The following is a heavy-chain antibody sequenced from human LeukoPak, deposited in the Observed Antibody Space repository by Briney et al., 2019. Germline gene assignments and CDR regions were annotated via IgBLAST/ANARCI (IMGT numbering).Heavy chain of an antibody. V-gene: IGHV1-3*01. Sequence: ASVKVSCKASGYTFSIYAINWVRQAPGQRFEWMGWINAGNGDTKYSQNFQDRLTITRDTSASTVYMELSSLTSEDTALYYCARDDCGDTCYPGGYWGQGTLVTVSS. CDR3: ARDDCGDTCYPGGY. CDR1: GYTFSIYA. J-gene: IGHJ4*02. CDR2: INAGNGDT. D-gene: IGHD2-21*01.